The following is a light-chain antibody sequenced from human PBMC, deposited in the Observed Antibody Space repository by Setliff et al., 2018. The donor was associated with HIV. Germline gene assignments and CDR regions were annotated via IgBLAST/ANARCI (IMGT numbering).Light chain of an antibody. CDR1: SSDVGDYNY. V-gene: IGLV2-14*03. Sequence: QSALTQPASVSGSPGQSITISCTGTSSDVGDYNYVSWYQQHPGKAPKLMISDVGNRPSGISNRFSGSKSGNTASLTISGLQAEDEADYYCSSYTSRTPLYVFGTGTKVHRP. J-gene: IGLJ1*01. CDR2: DVG. CDR3: SSYTSRTPLYV.